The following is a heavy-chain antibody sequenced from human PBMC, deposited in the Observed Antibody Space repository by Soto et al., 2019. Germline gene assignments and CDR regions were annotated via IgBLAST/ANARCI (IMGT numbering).Heavy chain of an antibody. J-gene: IGHJ6*02. CDR2: ISYDGSNK. Sequence: QVQLVESGGGVVQPGRSLRLSCAASGFTFSSYGMHWVRQAPGKGLEWVAVISYDGSNKYYADSVKGRFTISRDNSKNTLYLPMNSLRAEDTAVYYCAKDLWFGFMDVWGQGTTVTVSS. CDR3: AKDLWFGFMDV. V-gene: IGHV3-30*18. CDR1: GFTFSSYG. D-gene: IGHD3-10*01.